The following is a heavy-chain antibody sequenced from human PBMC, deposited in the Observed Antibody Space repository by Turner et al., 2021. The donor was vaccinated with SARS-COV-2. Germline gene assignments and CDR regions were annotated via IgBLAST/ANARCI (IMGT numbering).Heavy chain of an antibody. Sequence: VSRLGSGGGVVQRGGSLRASCAASGFTFISYAMRWVRQAAGKGLGLVSAISGSGGSTDYAGSVKGRFTISSDNSKNTQYLKMNSLGADDTAVYYCAKGRMYSSGWTAGWGQGTLVTVSS. CDR3: AKGRMYSSGWTAG. D-gene: IGHD6-19*01. CDR1: GFTFISYA. V-gene: IGHV3-23*01. J-gene: IGHJ4*02. CDR2: ISGSGGST.